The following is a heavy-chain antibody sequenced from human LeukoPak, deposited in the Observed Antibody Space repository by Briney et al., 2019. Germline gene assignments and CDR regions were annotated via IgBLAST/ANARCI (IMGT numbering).Heavy chain of an antibody. Sequence: SETLSLTCAVYGGSFSGYYWSWIRQPPGKGLEWIGEINHSGSTNYNPSLKSRDPISVDTSKNQFSLKLSSVTAADTAVYYCARGVYSGSYSPWGQGTLVTVSS. CDR3: ARGVYSGSYSP. CDR1: GGSFSGYY. D-gene: IGHD1-26*01. CDR2: INHSGST. V-gene: IGHV4-34*01. J-gene: IGHJ5*02.